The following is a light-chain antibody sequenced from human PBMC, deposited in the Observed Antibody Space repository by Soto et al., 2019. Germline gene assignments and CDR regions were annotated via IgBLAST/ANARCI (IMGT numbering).Light chain of an antibody. Sequence: QSALTQPASVSGSRGQSITISCTGTSSDIGSHNLVSWFQQYPGKAPKLIISKVSERPSGVSNRFSGSKSGNTAFLRISGLQAVDEADYYCCSYATSTTDVVFGGGTKVTVL. V-gene: IGLV2-23*02. J-gene: IGLJ3*02. CDR3: CSYATSTTDVV. CDR2: KVS. CDR1: SSDIGSHNL.